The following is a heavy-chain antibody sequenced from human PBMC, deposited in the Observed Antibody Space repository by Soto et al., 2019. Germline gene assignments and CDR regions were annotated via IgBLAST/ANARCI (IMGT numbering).Heavy chain of an antibody. Sequence: QVQLAQSGPELKKPGASLEVSCRASGYTFSNYGISWVRQVPRQGLEWMAWISVKNGDTNFAQKFQGRLSVTTDTSTSTAYLNLRSLRSDETAVYYCARLTTLSSPKYRFYYYMDIWGKGTTVTVSS. CDR2: ISVKNGDT. J-gene: IGHJ6*03. CDR3: ARLTTLSSPKYRFYYYMDI. V-gene: IGHV1-18*01. D-gene: IGHD4-4*01. CDR1: GYTFSNYG.